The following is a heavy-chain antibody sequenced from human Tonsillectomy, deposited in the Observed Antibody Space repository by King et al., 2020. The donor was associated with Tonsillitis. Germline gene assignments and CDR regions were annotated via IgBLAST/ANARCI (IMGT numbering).Heavy chain of an antibody. J-gene: IGHJ4*02. Sequence: VQLVESGGGLVQPGGSLRLSCAASGFTFNSYAMSWVRQAPGKGLEWVSAISGSVAGSTYYADSVKGRFTISRDNSKNTLYLQMNSLRAEDTAVYFCAKDFLSGSYLLYYCDYWGQGTLVTVSS. D-gene: IGHD6-19*01. CDR3: AKDFLSGSYLLYYCDY. V-gene: IGHV3-23*04. CDR2: ISGSVAGST. CDR1: GFTFNSYA.